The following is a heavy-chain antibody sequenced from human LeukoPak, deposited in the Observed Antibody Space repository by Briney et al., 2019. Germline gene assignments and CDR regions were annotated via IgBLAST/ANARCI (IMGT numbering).Heavy chain of an antibody. CDR3: ARGYSYGTPFDY. CDR1: GGSISSYY. Sequence: SETLSLTCTVSGGSISSYYWSWIRQPPGKGLEWIGYIYYSGSTNYNPSLKSRVTLSVDTSKNQFSLKLSSVTAADTAVYYCARGYSYGTPFDYWGQGTLVTVSS. J-gene: IGHJ4*02. V-gene: IGHV4-59*01. D-gene: IGHD5-18*01. CDR2: IYYSGST.